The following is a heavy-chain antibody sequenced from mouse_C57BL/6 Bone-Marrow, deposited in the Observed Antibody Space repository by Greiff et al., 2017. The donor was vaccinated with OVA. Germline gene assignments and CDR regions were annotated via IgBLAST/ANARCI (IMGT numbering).Heavy chain of an antibody. D-gene: IGHD1-1*01. CDR1: GFSLSTSGMG. V-gene: IGHV8-12*01. CDR2: IYWDDDK. J-gene: IGHJ4*01. Sequence: QVTLKESGPGILQSSQTLSLTCSFSGFSLSTSGMGVSWIRQPSGKGLEWLAHIYWDDDKRYNPSLKSRLTSSKDTSRNQVFLKITSVDTADTATYYCVRRDGGYGEYYAMDYGGQGTSVTVSS. CDR3: VRRDGGYGEYYAMDY.